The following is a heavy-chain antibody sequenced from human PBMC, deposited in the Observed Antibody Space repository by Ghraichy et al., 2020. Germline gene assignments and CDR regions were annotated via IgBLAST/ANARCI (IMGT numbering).Heavy chain of an antibody. V-gene: IGHV1-46*01. D-gene: IGHD3-22*01. CDR3: ARDPFTRQDPHYDSSGRLPGY. J-gene: IGHJ4*02. Sequence: ASVKVSCKASGYTFTSYYMHWVRQAPGQGLEWMGIINPSGGSTSYAQKLQGRVTMTRDTSTSTVYMELSSLRFEDTAVYYCARDPFTRQDPHYDSSGRLPGYWGQGTLVTVSS. CDR1: GYTFTSYY. CDR2: INPSGGST.